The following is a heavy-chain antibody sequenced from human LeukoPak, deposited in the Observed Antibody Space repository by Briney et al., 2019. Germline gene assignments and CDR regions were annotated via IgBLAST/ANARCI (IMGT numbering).Heavy chain of an antibody. CDR1: GLTFSSYW. CDR3: ARVTIAAAGFGY. D-gene: IGHD6-13*01. V-gene: IGHV3-74*01. Sequence: GGSLRLSCAASGLTFSSYWMHWVRQAPGKGLVWVSRINSDGSSTSYADSVKGRFTISRDNAKNTLYLQMNSLRAEDTAVYYCARVTIAAAGFGYWGQGTLVTVSS. CDR2: INSDGSST. J-gene: IGHJ4*02.